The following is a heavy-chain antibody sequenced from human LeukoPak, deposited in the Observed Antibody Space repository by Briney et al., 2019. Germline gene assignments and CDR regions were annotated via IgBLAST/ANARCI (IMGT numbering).Heavy chain of an antibody. V-gene: IGHV3-66*01. D-gene: IGHD3-9*01. Sequence: GGSLRLSCAASGFAVNTNYITWVRQAPGKGLEWVSIIYSGGSTYYADSVKGRFTISRDSSKNTLYLQMNSLRAEDTAVYYCARDRNPRLRYFDWSHYYYYGMDVWGQGTTVTVSS. CDR2: IYSGGST. J-gene: IGHJ6*02. CDR3: ARDRNPRLRYFDWSHYYYYGMDV. CDR1: GFAVNTNY.